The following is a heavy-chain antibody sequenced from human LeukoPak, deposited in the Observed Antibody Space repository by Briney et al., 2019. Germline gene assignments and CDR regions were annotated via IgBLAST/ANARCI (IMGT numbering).Heavy chain of an antibody. CDR3: ARRPPYYGSGTSNWFDP. V-gene: IGHV1-2*02. Sequence: ASVKVSCKASGYAXIGYYMHWVRQAPGQGLEWMGWINPSTGATKSAQNFQGRITMTRDTSINTVYMGLSRLTSDDTAIYYCARRPPYYGSGTSNWFDPWGQGTLVIVSS. D-gene: IGHD3-10*01. J-gene: IGHJ5*02. CDR1: GYAXIGYY. CDR2: INPSTGAT.